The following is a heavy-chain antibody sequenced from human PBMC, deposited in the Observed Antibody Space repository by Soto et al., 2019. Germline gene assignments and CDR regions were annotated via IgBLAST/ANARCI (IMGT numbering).Heavy chain of an antibody. CDR3: ARDPITMIGRYYYGMDV. CDR1: GYTFTSYG. V-gene: IGHV1-18*01. J-gene: IGHJ6*02. D-gene: IGHD3-22*01. CDR2: ISAYNGNT. Sequence: ASVKVSCKASGYTFTSYGISWVRQAPGQGLEWMGWISAYNGNTNYAQKLQGRVTMTTDTSTSTAYMELRSLRSDDTAVYYCARDPITMIGRYYYGMDVRGQGTTVTVSS.